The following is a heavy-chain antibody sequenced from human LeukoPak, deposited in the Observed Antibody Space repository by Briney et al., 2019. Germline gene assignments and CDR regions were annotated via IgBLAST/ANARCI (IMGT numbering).Heavy chain of an antibody. CDR1: GYTFTSYG. CDR3: ASYCSGGSCYPYDAFDI. CDR2: ISAYNGNT. Sequence: ASVKVSCKASGYTFTSYGISWVRQAPGQGLEWMGWISAYNGNTNYAQKLQDRVTMTTDTSTSTAYMELRSLRSDDTAVYYCASYCSGGSCYPYDAFDIWGQGTMVTVSS. J-gene: IGHJ3*02. D-gene: IGHD2-15*01. V-gene: IGHV1-18*04.